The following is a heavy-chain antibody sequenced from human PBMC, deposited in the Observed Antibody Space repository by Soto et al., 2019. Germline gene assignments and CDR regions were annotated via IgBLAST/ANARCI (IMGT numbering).Heavy chain of an antibody. D-gene: IGHD6-6*01. CDR3: ARHWRIAARPLVYFDY. Sequence: PSETLSLTCTVSGGSISSSSYYWGWIRQPPGKGLEWIGSIYYSGSTYYNPSLKSRVTISVDTSKNQFSLKLSSVTAADTAVYYCARHWRIAARPLVYFDYWGQGTLVTV. J-gene: IGHJ4*02. CDR1: GGSISSSSYY. CDR2: IYYSGST. V-gene: IGHV4-39*01.